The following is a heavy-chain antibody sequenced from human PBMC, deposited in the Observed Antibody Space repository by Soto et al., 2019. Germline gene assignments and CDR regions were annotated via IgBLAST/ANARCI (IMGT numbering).Heavy chain of an antibody. CDR3: ARRGSGTYSFEY. J-gene: IGHJ4*02. V-gene: IGHV3-33*01. D-gene: IGHD1-26*01. Sequence: QVQLVESGGGVVQPGRPLRLSCAASGFTFSSYGMHWVRQAPGKGLEWVAVIWSDGSIKYYADSVKGRFTISRDNSKNTLFLQMNSLRPEDTAMYYCARRGSGTYSFEYWGQGTLVTVSS. CDR2: IWSDGSIK. CDR1: GFTFSSYG.